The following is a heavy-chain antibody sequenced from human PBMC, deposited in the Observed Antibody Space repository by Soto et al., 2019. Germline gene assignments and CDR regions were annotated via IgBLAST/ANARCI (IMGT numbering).Heavy chain of an antibody. Sequence: SETLSLTCAVSGYSIIRGYYWGWIRQPPGKGLEWIGSIYHSGSTYYNPSLKSRVTISVDTSKNQFSLKLSSVTAADTAVYYCARALGYFDWLFPRGWFDPWGQGTPVTVSS. CDR2: IYHSGST. CDR3: ARALGYFDWLFPRGWFDP. J-gene: IGHJ5*02. D-gene: IGHD3-9*01. V-gene: IGHV4-38-2*01. CDR1: GYSIIRGYY.